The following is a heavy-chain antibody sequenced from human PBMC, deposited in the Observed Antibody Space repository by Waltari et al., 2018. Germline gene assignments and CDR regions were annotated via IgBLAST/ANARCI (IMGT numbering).Heavy chain of an antibody. J-gene: IGHJ4*02. Sequence: QVHLVQSGTEMKKPGSSVRVSCKSSGDAFINYAFNWVGQAPGQGLEWMGRIVPEVGIINYAQRFQGRVNITADKSTSTAFVELSRLRSEDTAVYFCAGENWDPLGGDFNNWGQGTLVTVSS. CDR3: AGENWDPLGGDFNN. CDR2: IVPEVGII. CDR1: GDAFINYA. D-gene: IGHD3-16*01. V-gene: IGHV1-69*04.